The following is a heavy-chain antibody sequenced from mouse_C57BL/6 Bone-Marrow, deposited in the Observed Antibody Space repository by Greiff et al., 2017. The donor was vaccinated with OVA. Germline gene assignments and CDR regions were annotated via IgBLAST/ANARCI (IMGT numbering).Heavy chain of an antibody. J-gene: IGHJ2*01. D-gene: IGHD2-14*01. CDR1: GYSITSGYY. CDR3: ARDRRRYRLFDD. CDR2: ISYDGSN. V-gene: IGHV3-6*01. Sequence: ESGPGLVKPSQSLSLTCSVTGYSITSGYYWNWIRQFPGNKLEWMGYISYDGSNNYNPSLKNRISITRDTSKNQFFLKLNSVTTEDTATYYCARDRRRYRLFDDGGQGTTLTVSS.